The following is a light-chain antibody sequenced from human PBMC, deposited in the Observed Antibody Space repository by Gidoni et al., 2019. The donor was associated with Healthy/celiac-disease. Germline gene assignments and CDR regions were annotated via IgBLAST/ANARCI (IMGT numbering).Light chain of an antibody. CDR1: ALPKQY. J-gene: IGLJ2*01. CDR3: QSADSSGTYKV. V-gene: IGLV3-25*03. Sequence: SYELTQPPSVSVSPGQTARITCSGDALPKQYAYWYQQKPGQAPVLVIYKDSERPSGVPGRFSGSSSGTTVTFTISGVQAEDEADYYCQSADSSGTYKVFGGGTKLNVL. CDR2: KDS.